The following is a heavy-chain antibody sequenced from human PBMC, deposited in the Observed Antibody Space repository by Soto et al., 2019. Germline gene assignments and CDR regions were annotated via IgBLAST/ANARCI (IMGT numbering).Heavy chain of an antibody. V-gene: IGHV4-59*01. CDR1: GGSISSYY. CDR2: IYYSGST. CDR3: ARATYDILTGPYPVYYFDY. Sequence: PSETLSLTCTVSGGSISSYYWSWIRQPPGKGLEWIGYIYYSGSTNYNPSLKSRVTISVDTSKNQFSLKLSPVTAADTAVYYCARATYDILTGPYPVYYFDYWGQGTLVTVSS. J-gene: IGHJ4*02. D-gene: IGHD3-9*01.